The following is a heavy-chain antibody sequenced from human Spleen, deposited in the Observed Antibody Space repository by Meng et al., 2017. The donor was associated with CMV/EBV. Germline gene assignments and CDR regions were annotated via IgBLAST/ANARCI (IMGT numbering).Heavy chain of an antibody. CDR3: AREVRKAAAAGTGWFDP. CDR2: INPHSGGT. V-gene: IGHV1-2*02. D-gene: IGHD6-13*01. CDR1: GYTFTGYY. Sequence: ASVKVSCKASGYTFTGYYTHWVRQAPGQGLEWMGWINPHSGGTNDAQKFQGRVTLTRDTSISTAYMELSSPRSDDTAVYYCAREVRKAAAAGTGWFDPWGQGTLVTVPS. J-gene: IGHJ5*02.